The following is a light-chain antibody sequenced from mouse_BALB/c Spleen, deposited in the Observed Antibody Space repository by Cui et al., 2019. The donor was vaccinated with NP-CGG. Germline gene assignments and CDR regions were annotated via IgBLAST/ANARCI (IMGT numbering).Light chain of an antibody. V-gene: IGLV1*01. CDR3: ALWYSNHWV. CDR1: TGAVTTSNY. CDR2: GTN. J-gene: IGLJ1*01. Sequence: QAGVTQESAITTSPGETVTLTCRSSTGAVTTSNYANWVQEKPDHLFTGLIGGTNNRPPGVPARFSGSLIGDKAALTITGAQTEDEAIYFCALWYSNHWVFGGGTKLTVL.